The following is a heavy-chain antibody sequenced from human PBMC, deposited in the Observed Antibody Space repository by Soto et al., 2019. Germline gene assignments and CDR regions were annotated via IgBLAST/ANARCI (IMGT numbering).Heavy chain of an antibody. CDR1: RVAFSKFI. CDR3: AREVVETSSLWLDP. Sequence: ASVKVSCKASRVAFSKFIVTWVRQAPGLGLEWIGWMNTNTNTTDSAEVFEGRVSLTWDTSISTAYMQLNSLKIDDTAVYYCAREVVETSSLWLDPWGQGTLVTVSS. V-gene: IGHV1-8*01. D-gene: IGHD6-6*01. J-gene: IGHJ5*02. CDR2: MNTNTNTT.